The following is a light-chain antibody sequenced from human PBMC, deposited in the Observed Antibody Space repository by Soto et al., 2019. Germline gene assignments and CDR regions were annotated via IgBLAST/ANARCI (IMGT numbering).Light chain of an antibody. CDR3: AAWDDSLSANYV. CDR1: SSNIGSNY. CDR2: RNN. J-gene: IGLJ1*01. Sequence: QSVLTQPPSASGTPGQRVTISCSGSSSNIGSNYVYWYQQLPGTAPKLLIYRNNQRPSGVPDRFSGSKSGTSAPLAVSVLRSEDEADYYCAAWDDSLSANYVFGTGTKVTVL. V-gene: IGLV1-47*01.